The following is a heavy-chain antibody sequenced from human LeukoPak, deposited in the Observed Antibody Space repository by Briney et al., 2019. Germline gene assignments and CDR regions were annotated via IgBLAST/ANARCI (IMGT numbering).Heavy chain of an antibody. D-gene: IGHD4-23*01. CDR2: INPSGTST. V-gene: IGHV1-46*01. CDR1: GYTFTSNY. CDR3: ARDNSIGGRGWWFDP. J-gene: IGHJ5*02. Sequence: ASVKVSCKASGYTFTSNYMHWVRQAPGQGLEWMGLINPSGTSTIYAERFQCRIIMTRDMSTTTDYMELSSLTFEDTAVYYCARDNSIGGRGWWFDPWGQGTLVTVSS.